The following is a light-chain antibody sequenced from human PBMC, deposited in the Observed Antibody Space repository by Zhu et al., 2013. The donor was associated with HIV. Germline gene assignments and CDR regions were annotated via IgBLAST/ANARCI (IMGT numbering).Light chain of an antibody. CDR1: QGIGSA. CDR2: DAS. Sequence: AIQLTQSPSSLSASIGDRLIITCRASQGIGSALAWYQQKPGNSPKLLIYDASNLESGVPSRFSGSGSGTDFTLTITNLQPEDFATYYCQQFHRYPWTFGQGTKVEI. CDR3: QQFHRYPWT. V-gene: IGKV1-13*02. J-gene: IGKJ1*01.